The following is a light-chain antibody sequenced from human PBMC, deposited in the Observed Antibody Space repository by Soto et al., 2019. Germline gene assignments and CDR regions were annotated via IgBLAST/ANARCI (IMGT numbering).Light chain of an antibody. CDR1: SSDVGSYNF. CDR3: CSYAGDSAWV. J-gene: IGLJ3*02. V-gene: IGLV2-23*01. CDR2: EGS. Sequence: QSALTQPASVSGSPGQSITISCTGTSSDVGSYNFVSWYQQHPGKAPKLMIYEGSKRPSGVSNRFSGSKSGNTASLTISGLQAEDEADYYCCSYAGDSAWVFGGGTKPTVL.